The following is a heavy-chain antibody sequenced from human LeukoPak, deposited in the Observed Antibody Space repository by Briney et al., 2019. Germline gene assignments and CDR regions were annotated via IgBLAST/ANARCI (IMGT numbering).Heavy chain of an antibody. V-gene: IGHV4-34*01. D-gene: IGHD3-22*01. Sequence: KPSETLSLTCAVYGGSFSGYYWSWIRQPPGKGLEWIGSIYLSGSTYYNPSLKSRVSISVDTPKKQFSLNLSSVTAADTAVYYCAGVAPGRYYDSSGWHYYFDYWGQGTLVTVSS. J-gene: IGHJ4*02. CDR3: AGVAPGRYYDSSGWHYYFDY. CDR2: IYLSGST. CDR1: GGSFSGYY.